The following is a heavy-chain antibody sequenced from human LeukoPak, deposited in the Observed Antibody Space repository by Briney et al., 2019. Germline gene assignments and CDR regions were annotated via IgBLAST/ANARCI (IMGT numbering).Heavy chain of an antibody. Sequence: SETLSLTCTVSGGFVSSPTYYWSWVRQPPGKGLEWIGYIYYSGSANYNPSLKSRVTISVDTSKNQFSLKLSSVTAADTAVYYCARGDYDSSGYYDAFDIWGQGTMVTVSS. J-gene: IGHJ3*02. CDR1: GGFVSSPTYY. V-gene: IGHV4-61*01. CDR3: ARGDYDSSGYYDAFDI. D-gene: IGHD3-22*01. CDR2: IYYSGSA.